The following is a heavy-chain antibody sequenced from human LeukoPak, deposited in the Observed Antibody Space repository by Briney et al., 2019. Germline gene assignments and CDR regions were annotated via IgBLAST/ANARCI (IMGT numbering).Heavy chain of an antibody. CDR3: ARDPGSGWEPY. V-gene: IGHV3-23*01. Sequence: GGSLRLSCAASGFNFNVYAMSWVRQAPGKGLEWVSYISGSGGSTYYADSVKGRFTVSRDSSMNTVYLEVNSLRVEDTAVYYCARDPGSGWEPYWGQGTLVTVSS. CDR1: GFNFNVYA. D-gene: IGHD1-26*01. CDR2: ISGSGGST. J-gene: IGHJ4*02.